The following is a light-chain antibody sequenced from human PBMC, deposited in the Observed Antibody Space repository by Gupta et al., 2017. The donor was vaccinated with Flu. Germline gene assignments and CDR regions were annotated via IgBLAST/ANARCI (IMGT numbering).Light chain of an antibody. CDR2: KAS. CDR1: QSISSW. J-gene: IGKJ1*01. Sequence: DIQMTQSPSTLSASVGDRVTIICRASQSISSWLAWYYRKPGKAPKLLIYKASSLESGVPSRFSGSGSGTEFTLTISSLQHDDFAYYYCQQYNSYWTFGQGTKVEIK. V-gene: IGKV1-5*03. CDR3: QQYNSYWT.